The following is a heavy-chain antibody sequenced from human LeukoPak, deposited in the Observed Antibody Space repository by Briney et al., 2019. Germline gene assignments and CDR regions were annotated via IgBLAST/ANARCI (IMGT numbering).Heavy chain of an antibody. CDR2: INGDGSTT. CDR1: GFTFSRYW. CDR3: AIGNYYDSRGYYTFGH. J-gene: IGHJ1*01. Sequence: QTGGSLRLSCAASGFTFSRYWMHWVRQAPGKGLVWVSRINGDGSTTSYADSVKGGFTISRDNAKNTLYLQMNSLRAEDTAVYYCAIGNYYDSRGYYTFGHWGQGTLVTVSS. D-gene: IGHD3-22*01. V-gene: IGHV3-74*01.